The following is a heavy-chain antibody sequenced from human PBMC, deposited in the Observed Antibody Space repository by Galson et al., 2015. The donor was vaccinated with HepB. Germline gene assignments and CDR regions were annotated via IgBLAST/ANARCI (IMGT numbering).Heavy chain of an antibody. Sequence: SLRLSCAASGFTFSTYWMHWVRQAPGKGLVWVSRIRSDGTATDYADSVKGRFTISRDNAGNTLYLQMNSLRADDTAVYYCARDPGVNWFDPWGQGTLVTVSS. D-gene: IGHD3-10*01. J-gene: IGHJ5*02. V-gene: IGHV3-74*01. CDR2: IRSDGTAT. CDR1: GFTFSTYW. CDR3: ARDPGVNWFDP.